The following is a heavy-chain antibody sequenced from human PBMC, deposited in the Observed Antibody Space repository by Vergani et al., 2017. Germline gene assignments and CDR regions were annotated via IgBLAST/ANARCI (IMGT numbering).Heavy chain of an antibody. J-gene: IGHJ6*03. CDR2: IYPGDSDT. D-gene: IGHD1-1*01. V-gene: IGHV5-51*01. Sequence: EVQLVQSGAEVKKPGESLKISCKGSGYSFTSYWIGWVRQMPGKGLEWMGIIYPGDSDTRYSPSFQGQVTISADKSISTAYLQWSSLKASDTAVYYCAGGRKRTTEGYYYYYYMDVWGKGTTVTVSS. CDR3: AGGRKRTTEGYYYYYYMDV. CDR1: GYSFTSYW.